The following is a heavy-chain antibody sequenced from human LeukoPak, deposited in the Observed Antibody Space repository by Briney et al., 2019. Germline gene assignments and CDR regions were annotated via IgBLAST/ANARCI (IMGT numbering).Heavy chain of an antibody. CDR2: ISGSGGST. D-gene: IGHD3-22*01. CDR3: AKSQEGSYYYDASGR. Sequence: GGSLRLSCAASGFTFSSYAMSWVRQAPGKGLEWVSAISGSGGSTYYADSVKGRFTISRDNSKNTLYLQMNSLRAGDTAVYYCAKSQEGSYYYDASGRWGQGTLVTVSS. CDR1: GFTFSSYA. V-gene: IGHV3-23*01. J-gene: IGHJ4*02.